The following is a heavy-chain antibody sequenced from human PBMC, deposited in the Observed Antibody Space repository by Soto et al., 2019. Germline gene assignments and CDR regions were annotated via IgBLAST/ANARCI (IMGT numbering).Heavy chain of an antibody. V-gene: IGHV3-74*01. CDR1: GFTFSSHW. CDR2: INGDGSST. J-gene: IGHJ5*02. CDR3: AREVIAVVGTIRWFDP. D-gene: IGHD6-19*01. Sequence: EVQLVESGGGLVQPGGSLRLSCAASGFTFSSHWMHWVRQAPGKGPVWVSRINGDGSSTNYADSVKGRFTIARDNAKNTLYLQMNSLSAEDTAVYYCAREVIAVVGTIRWFDPWGQGTLVTVSS.